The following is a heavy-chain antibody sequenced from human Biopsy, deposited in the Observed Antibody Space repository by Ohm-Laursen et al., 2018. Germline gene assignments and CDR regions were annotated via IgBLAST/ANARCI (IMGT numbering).Heavy chain of an antibody. CDR3: APQTPRDPDILTGAYHYDMAV. CDR1: VGTFSNSA. V-gene: IGHV1-69*01. J-gene: IGHJ6*02. Sequence: SSVKVSCKVSVGTFSNSAISWVRQAPGQGLEWMGGIITFFRTVNYAQNFQGRLTITADEFTDTAYMELRSLRSEDTAVYYCAPQTPRDPDILTGAYHYDMAVWGQGTTVTVSS. D-gene: IGHD3-9*01. CDR2: IITFFRTV.